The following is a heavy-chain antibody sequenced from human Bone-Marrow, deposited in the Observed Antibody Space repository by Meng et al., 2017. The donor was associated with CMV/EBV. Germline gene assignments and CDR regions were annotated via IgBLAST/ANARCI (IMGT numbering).Heavy chain of an antibody. CDR1: GFTLRTYW. D-gene: IGHD3-3*01. CDR2: ISSDGSST. CDR3: ARDRLSPYYDSGSGAHATTHGVDV. J-gene: IGHJ6*02. Sequence: GGSLRLSCAVSGFTLRTYWIHWVRQVPGKGLVWVSRISSDGSSTTYAESVKGRFTISRDNTKNTVHLQMNSLRVEDTAMYYCARDRLSPYYDSGSGAHATTHGVDVWGQGTTVTVPS. V-gene: IGHV3-74*03.